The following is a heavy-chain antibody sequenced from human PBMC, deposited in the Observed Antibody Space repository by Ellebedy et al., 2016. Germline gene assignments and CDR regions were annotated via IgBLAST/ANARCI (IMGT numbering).Heavy chain of an antibody. CDR3: ARGSFRGDAFDI. D-gene: IGHD3-10*01. CDR2: IYYSGST. Sequence: SETLSLTXTVSGGSISSYYWSWIRQPPGKGLEWIGYIYYSGSTNYNPSLKSRVTISVDTSKNQFSLKLSSVTAADTAVYYCARGSFRGDAFDIWGQGTMVTVSS. J-gene: IGHJ3*02. V-gene: IGHV4-59*13. CDR1: GGSISSYY.